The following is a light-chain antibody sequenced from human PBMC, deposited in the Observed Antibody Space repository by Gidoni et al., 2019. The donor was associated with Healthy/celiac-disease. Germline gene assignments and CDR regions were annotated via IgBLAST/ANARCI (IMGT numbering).Light chain of an antibody. J-gene: IGKJ4*01. CDR3: QQSYSTLLLT. V-gene: IGKV1-39*01. Sequence: ESQMTQSPSSLSASVGDRVTITCRASQSISSYLNWYQHKPGKAPKLLIYAASSLQSGVPSRFSGSVSWTDFPLTISSLQPEDFATYYCQQSYSTLLLTFGGXTKVEFK. CDR1: QSISSY. CDR2: AAS.